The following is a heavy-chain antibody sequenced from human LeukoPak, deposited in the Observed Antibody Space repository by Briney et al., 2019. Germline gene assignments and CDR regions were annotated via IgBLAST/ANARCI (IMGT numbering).Heavy chain of an antibody. D-gene: IGHD2-2*01. J-gene: IGHJ1*01. V-gene: IGHV4-39*01. CDR3: ARTVYCSSTSCHGAFQH. CDR2: IYYSGSA. CDR1: GGSISSSSCY. Sequence: PSETLSLTCTVSGGSISSSSCYWGWIRQPPGKGQEWIGSIYYSGSAYYNPSLKSRVTISVDTSKNQFSLKLSSVTAADTAVYYCARTVYCSSTSCHGAFQHWGQGTLVTVSS.